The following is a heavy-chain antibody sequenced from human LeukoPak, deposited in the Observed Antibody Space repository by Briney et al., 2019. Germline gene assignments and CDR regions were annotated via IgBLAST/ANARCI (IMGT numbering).Heavy chain of an antibody. CDR2: IYYSGST. CDR1: GGSISSGGYY. D-gene: IGHD1-26*01. CDR3: ARGAGTARKIVGGTEPHTFDI. J-gene: IGHJ3*02. V-gene: IGHV4-31*03. Sequence: PSETLSLTCTVSGGSISSGGYYWSWIRQHPGKGLEWIGYIYYSGSTYYNPSLKSRVTISLDTSKNQFSLKLSSVTAADTAVYYCARGAGTARKIVGGTEPHTFDIWGQGTMVAVTS.